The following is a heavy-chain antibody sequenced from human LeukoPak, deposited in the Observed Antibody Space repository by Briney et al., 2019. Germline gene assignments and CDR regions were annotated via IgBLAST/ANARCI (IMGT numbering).Heavy chain of an antibody. CDR2: INSDGSST. V-gene: IGHV3-74*01. CDR3: AMTFNWAVPAFYWYFDL. J-gene: IGHJ2*01. CDR1: GFTFSSYW. D-gene: IGHD7-27*01. Sequence: EGSLRLSCAASGFTFSSYWMHSVRQAPGKGLVWVSRINSDGSSTSYADSVKGRFTISRDNAKNTLYLQMNSLRAEDTAVYYCAMTFNWAVPAFYWYFDLWGRGTLVTVSS.